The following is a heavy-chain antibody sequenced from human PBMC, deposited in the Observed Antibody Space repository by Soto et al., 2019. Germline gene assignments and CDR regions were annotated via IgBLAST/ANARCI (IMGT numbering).Heavy chain of an antibody. V-gene: IGHV3-30-3*01. CDR2: ISYDGSNK. Sequence: QVQLVESGGGVVQPGRSLRLSCAASGFTFSSYAMHWVRQAPGKGLEWVAVISYDGSNKYYADSVKGRFTISRDNSKNTLYLQTNSLRAEDTAVYYCASSPPSHYYDSSGPNWGQGTLVTVSS. D-gene: IGHD3-22*01. CDR3: ASSPPSHYYDSSGPN. CDR1: GFTFSSYA. J-gene: IGHJ4*02.